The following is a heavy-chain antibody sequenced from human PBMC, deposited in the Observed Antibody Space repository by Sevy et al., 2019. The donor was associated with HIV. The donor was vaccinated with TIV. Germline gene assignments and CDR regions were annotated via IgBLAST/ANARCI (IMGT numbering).Heavy chain of an antibody. CDR1: GFTFSNHG. Sequence: GGSLRLSCAASGFTFSNHGMHWVRQAPGKGLEWVAFIRYDGSNEYYGDSVKGRFTISRDNSKNTLYLQMNSLRAEDTAVYYCAKAPITMVQGVIIGGMDVWGQGTTVTVSS. D-gene: IGHD3-10*01. J-gene: IGHJ6*02. V-gene: IGHV3-30*02. CDR3: AKAPITMVQGVIIGGMDV. CDR2: IRYDGSNE.